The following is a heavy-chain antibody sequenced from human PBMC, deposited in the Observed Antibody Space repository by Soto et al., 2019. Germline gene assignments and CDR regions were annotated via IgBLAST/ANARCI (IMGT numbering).Heavy chain of an antibody. J-gene: IGHJ5*02. CDR3: ASPKIAFYNWFDP. CDR1: GCSISSSSYY. Sequence: SETLSLTCAVSGCSISSSSYYWGWIRQPPGKGLEWIGSIYYSGSTYYNPSLKSRVTISVDTSKNQFSLKLSSVTAADTAVYYCASPKIAFYNWFDPWGQGTLVTVSS. V-gene: IGHV4-39*01. D-gene: IGHD3-3*02. CDR2: IYYSGST.